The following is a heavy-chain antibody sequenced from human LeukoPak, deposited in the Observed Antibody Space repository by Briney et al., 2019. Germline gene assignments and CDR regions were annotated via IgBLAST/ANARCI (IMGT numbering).Heavy chain of an antibody. J-gene: IGHJ4*02. CDR1: GFTFSNYR. V-gene: IGHV3-7*01. Sequence: GGSLRLSCAASGFTFSNYRMTWVRQAPGKGLEWVSHINQDGSKEYYMDSVKARFTISRDNAKNSLSLQMNSLRAEDTAVYYCVRDGGVSGYDLLDYWGQGTLVTVSS. D-gene: IGHD5-12*01. CDR2: INQDGSKE. CDR3: VRDGGVSGYDLLDY.